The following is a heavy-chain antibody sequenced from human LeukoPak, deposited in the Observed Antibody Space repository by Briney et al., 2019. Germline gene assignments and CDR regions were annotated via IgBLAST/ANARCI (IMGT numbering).Heavy chain of an antibody. CDR1: GGSISSHY. J-gene: IGHJ3*02. D-gene: IGHD1-26*01. CDR2: IYYSGST. CDR3: ARDPTPRGSLADAFDI. Sequence: SETLFLTCTVSGGSISSHYWSWIRQPPGKGLEWIGYIYYSGSTNYNPSLKSRVTISVDTSKNQFSLKLSSVTAADTAVYYCARDPTPRGSLADAFDIWGQGTMVTVSS. V-gene: IGHV4-59*11.